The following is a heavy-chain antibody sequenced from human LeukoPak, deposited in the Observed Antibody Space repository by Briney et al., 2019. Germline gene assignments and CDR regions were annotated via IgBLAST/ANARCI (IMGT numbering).Heavy chain of an antibody. CDR1: GGSINSGDYY. J-gene: IGHJ4*02. CDR2: IYYSGST. CDR3: ARDAYSSSWYYFDY. V-gene: IGHV4-61*08. D-gene: IGHD6-13*01. Sequence: PSETLSLTCTVSGGSINSGDYYWSWIRQPPGKGLEWIGYIYYSGSTNYNPSLKSRVTISVDTSKNQFSLKLSSVTAADTAVYYCARDAYSSSWYYFDYWGQGTLVTVSS.